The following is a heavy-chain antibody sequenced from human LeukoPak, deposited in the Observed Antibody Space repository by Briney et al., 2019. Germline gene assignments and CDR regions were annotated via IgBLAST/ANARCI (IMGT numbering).Heavy chain of an antibody. Sequence: PSETLSLTCTVSGGSISTSTYYWGWIRQPPGKGLEWIGSIYYSGSTYYNPSLKSRVTISLDTSKNHFSLKLTSVTAADTAVYYCAREAPRWGFDPWGQGTLVTVSS. CDR3: AREAPRWGFDP. CDR2: IYYSGST. D-gene: IGHD4-23*01. V-gene: IGHV4-39*07. J-gene: IGHJ5*02. CDR1: GGSISTSTYY.